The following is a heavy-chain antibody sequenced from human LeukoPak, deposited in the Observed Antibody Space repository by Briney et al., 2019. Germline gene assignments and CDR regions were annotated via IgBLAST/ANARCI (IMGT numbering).Heavy chain of an antibody. J-gene: IGHJ4*02. CDR3: AKGAGSNGGPFDY. Sequence: PGGSLRLSCAASGFTFDDYAMHWVRQAPGKGLEWVSGISWNSGSIGYADSVKGRFTISRDNAKNSLYLQMNSLRAEDTALYYCAKGAGSNGGPFDYWGQGTLVTVSS. V-gene: IGHV3-9*01. CDR1: GFTFDDYA. CDR2: ISWNSGSI. D-gene: IGHD2-8*01.